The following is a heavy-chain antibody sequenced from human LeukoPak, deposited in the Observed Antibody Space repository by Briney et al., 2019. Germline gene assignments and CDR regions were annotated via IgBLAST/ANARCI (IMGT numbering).Heavy chain of an antibody. J-gene: IGHJ3*02. CDR2: ISAYNGNT. CDR3: ARITARITMIVVVPSHAFDI. Sequence: ASVKVSCKASGYTFTSYGISWVRQAPGQGLEWMGWISAYNGNTNYAQKLQGRVTMTTDTSTSTAYMELRSLRSDETAVYYCARITARITMIVVVPSHAFDIWGQGTMVTVSS. D-gene: IGHD3-22*01. CDR1: GYTFTSYG. V-gene: IGHV1-18*01.